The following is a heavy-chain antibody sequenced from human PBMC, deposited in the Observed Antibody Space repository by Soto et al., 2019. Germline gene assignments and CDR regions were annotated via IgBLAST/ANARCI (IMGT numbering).Heavy chain of an antibody. CDR2: ISWNRGSI. D-gene: IGHD5-12*01. J-gene: IGHJ3*02. CDR1: GFTFDDYA. Sequence: PGRSLRLSCAASGFTFDDYAMHWVRQAPGEGLEWVSGISWNRGSIGYADSAKGRFTISIDNAKNSLYLQMNSLRAEDTALYYCAKDISYDDSLDIWGQGTMVTVS. V-gene: IGHV3-9*01. CDR3: AKDISYDDSLDI.